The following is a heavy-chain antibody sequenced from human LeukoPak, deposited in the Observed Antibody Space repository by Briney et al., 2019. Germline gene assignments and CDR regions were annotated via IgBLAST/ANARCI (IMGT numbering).Heavy chain of an antibody. CDR1: GGSISSYY. Sequence: PSETLSLTCTVSGGSISSYYWSWIRQPAGKGLEWIGRISSSGSTDYNPSLKSRVTMSVDTSKTQFSLKLSSVTAADKAVYYCASEGRNSTPGYWGQTTLVTVSS. CDR3: ASEGRNSTPGY. V-gene: IGHV4-4*07. D-gene: IGHD2-15*01. J-gene: IGHJ4*02. CDR2: ISSSGST.